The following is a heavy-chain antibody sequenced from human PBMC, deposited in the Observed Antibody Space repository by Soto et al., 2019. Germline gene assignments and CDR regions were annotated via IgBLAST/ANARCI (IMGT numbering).Heavy chain of an antibody. D-gene: IGHD3-10*01. CDR2: ISGGGDTT. CDR1: GFTFNNYA. J-gene: IGHJ4*02. Sequence: EVQLLESGGGLVQPGGSLRLSCAASGFTFNNYAMTWVRQAPGKGLEWVSAISGGGDTTSYADSVKGRFTVSRDGSKNTLYLHMSSLRAEDTDLYYCAKGRGGSGSLTPRVDFWGQGTLVTVSS. CDR3: AKGRGGSGSLTPRVDF. V-gene: IGHV3-23*01.